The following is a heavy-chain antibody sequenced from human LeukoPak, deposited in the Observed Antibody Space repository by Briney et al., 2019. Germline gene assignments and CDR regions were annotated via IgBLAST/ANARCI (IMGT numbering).Heavy chain of an antibody. D-gene: IGHD5-24*01. Sequence: GRSLRLSCAASGFTFSNFGMHWVRQAPGKGLEWVAVISYDGKNEYYTDSVKGRFTISRDNAKNTVYLQMNSLKPEDTAVYYCAKQMAVDYFDYWGQETLVTVSS. CDR2: ISYDGKNE. CDR3: AKQMAVDYFDY. CDR1: GFTFSNFG. V-gene: IGHV3-30*18. J-gene: IGHJ4*02.